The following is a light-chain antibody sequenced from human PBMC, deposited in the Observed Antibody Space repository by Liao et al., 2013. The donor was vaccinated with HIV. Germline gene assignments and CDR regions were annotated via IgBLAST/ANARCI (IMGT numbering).Light chain of an antibody. CDR3: QAWDNRIAV. CDR2: QVR. J-gene: IGLJ2*01. V-gene: IGLV3-21*01. Sequence: SYELTQPPSVSVAPGKTATITCGGNNIGSKSVHWYQQKSGQSPVLVIYQVRERPSGIPERFSGSKSGNTATLTISGTQAVDEADYYCQAWDNRIAVFGGGTKLTVL. CDR1: NIGSKS.